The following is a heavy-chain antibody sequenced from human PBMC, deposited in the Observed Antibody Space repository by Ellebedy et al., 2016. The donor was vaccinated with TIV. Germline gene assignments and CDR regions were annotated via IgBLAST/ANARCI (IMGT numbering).Heavy chain of an antibody. CDR3: ARNFDL. Sequence: SETLSLTCAVYGGSFSAYSWSWIRQPPGKGLEWIGEINHSGSTNYSPSLKSRVTISVDTSKKQFSLKLSSVTAADTAVYYCARNFDLWGRGTLVTASS. CDR1: GGSFSAYS. CDR2: INHSGST. J-gene: IGHJ2*01. V-gene: IGHV4-34*01.